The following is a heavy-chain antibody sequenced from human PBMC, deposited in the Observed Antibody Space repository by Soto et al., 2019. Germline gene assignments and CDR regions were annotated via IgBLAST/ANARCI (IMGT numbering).Heavy chain of an antibody. CDR1: GFTFSSYA. J-gene: IGHJ6*02. D-gene: IGHD3-9*01. Sequence: HPGGSLRLSCAASGFTFSSYAMSWVRQAPGKGLEWVSAISGSGGSTYYADSVKGRFTISRDNSKNTLYLQMNSLRAEDTAVYYCAKGAYYDILTGYYSFDYYYYYGMDVWGQGTTVTVSS. CDR3: AKGAYYDILTGYYSFDYYYYYGMDV. V-gene: IGHV3-23*01. CDR2: ISGSGGST.